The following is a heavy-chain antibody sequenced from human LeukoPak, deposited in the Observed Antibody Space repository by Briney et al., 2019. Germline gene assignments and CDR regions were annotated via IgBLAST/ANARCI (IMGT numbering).Heavy chain of an antibody. CDR2: IIPILGIA. D-gene: IGHD5-12*01. Sequence: ASVKVSCEASGGTFSSYAISWVRQAPGQGLEWMGRIIPILGIANYAQKFQGRVTITADKSTSTAYMELGSLRSEDTAVYYCARVLPRGMVATESFDYWGQGTLVTVSS. CDR3: ARVLPRGMVATESFDY. V-gene: IGHV1-69*04. J-gene: IGHJ4*02. CDR1: GGTFSSYA.